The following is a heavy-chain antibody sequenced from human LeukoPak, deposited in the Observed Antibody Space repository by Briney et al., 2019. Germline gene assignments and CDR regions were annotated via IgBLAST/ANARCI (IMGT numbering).Heavy chain of an antibody. CDR2: INWNGGST. J-gene: IGHJ4*02. D-gene: IGHD6-13*01. Sequence: PGGSLRLSCAASGFTFDDYGMSWVRQASGKGLEWVSGINWNGGSTGYADSVKGRFTISRDNAKNSLYLQMNSLRAEDTALYYCARSGSWHYYFDYWGQGTLVTVSS. CDR1: GFTFDDYG. V-gene: IGHV3-20*04. CDR3: ARSGSWHYYFDY.